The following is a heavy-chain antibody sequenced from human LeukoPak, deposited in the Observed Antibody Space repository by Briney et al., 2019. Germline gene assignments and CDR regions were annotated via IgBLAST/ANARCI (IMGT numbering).Heavy chain of an antibody. CDR3: ASRSSYYSEVFDY. CDR2: ISGSGGST. J-gene: IGHJ4*02. D-gene: IGHD3-22*01. CDR1: GFTFSSYA. Sequence: KSGGSLRLSCAASGFTFSSYAMSWVRQAPGKGLEWVSAISGSGGSTYYADSVKGRFTISRDNSKNTLYLQMNSLRAEDTAVYYCASRSSYYSEVFDYWGQGTLVTVSS. V-gene: IGHV3-23*01.